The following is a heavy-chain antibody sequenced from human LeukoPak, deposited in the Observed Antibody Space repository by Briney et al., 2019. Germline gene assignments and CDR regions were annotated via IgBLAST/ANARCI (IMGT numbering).Heavy chain of an antibody. V-gene: IGHV3-30-3*01. CDR2: ISYDGSNK. D-gene: IGHD4-4*01. Sequence: GGSLRLSCAASGFTFSSYAMHWVRQAPGKGLGWVAVISYDGSNKYYADSVKGRFTISRDNSENTLYLQMNSLRAEDTAVYYCAREIIKVIDYWGQGTLVTVSS. CDR3: AREIIKVIDY. CDR1: GFTFSSYA. J-gene: IGHJ4*02.